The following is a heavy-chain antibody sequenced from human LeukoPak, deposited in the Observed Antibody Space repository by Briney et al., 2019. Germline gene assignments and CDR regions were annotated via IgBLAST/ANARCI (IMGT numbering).Heavy chain of an antibody. CDR2: IYYSGST. D-gene: IGHD4-23*01. V-gene: IGHV4-39*07. J-gene: IGHJ4*02. CDR1: GGSISSSSYY. Sequence: PSETLSLTCTVSGGSISSSSYYWGWIRQPPGKGLEWIGSIYYSGSTYYNPSLKSRVTISVDTSKNQFSLKLSSVTAADTAVYYCARLHDYGGYGADYWGQGTLVTVSS. CDR3: ARLHDYGGYGADY.